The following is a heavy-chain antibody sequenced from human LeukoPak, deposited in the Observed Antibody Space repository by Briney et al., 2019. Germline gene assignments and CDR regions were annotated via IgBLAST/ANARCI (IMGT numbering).Heavy chain of an antibody. D-gene: IGHD2-8*01. CDR3: ARGILVTVYAAFDY. CDR1: GGSFSGYY. J-gene: IGHJ4*02. CDR2: INHSGST. Sequence: SETLSLTCAVYGGSFSGYYWSWIRQPPGKGLEWIGEINHSGSTNYNPSLASRVTISVDTSKNQFSLELSSVTAADTAIYYCARGILVTVYAAFDYWGQGTLVTVSS. V-gene: IGHV4-34*01.